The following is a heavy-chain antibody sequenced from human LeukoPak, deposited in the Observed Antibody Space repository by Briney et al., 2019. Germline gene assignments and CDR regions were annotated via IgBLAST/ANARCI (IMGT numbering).Heavy chain of an antibody. CDR1: GFTISNLW. D-gene: IGHD6-19*01. Sequence: GGSLRLSCAASGFTISNLWMTWVRQAPGKGLECVANIKGDGSEKNYVDSVKGRFTISRDDAKNSLYLQMNSLRAEDTAVYYCVKQAGVYWGQGTLVTVSS. V-gene: IGHV3-7*01. J-gene: IGHJ4*02. CDR3: VKQAGVY. CDR2: IKGDGSEK.